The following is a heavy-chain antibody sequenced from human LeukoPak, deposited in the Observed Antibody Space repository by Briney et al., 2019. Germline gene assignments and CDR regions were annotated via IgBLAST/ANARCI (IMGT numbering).Heavy chain of an antibody. CDR3: AREMGFGELLFDY. CDR1: GYTFTGSY. D-gene: IGHD3-10*01. J-gene: IGHJ4*02. CDR2: INPNSGGT. V-gene: IGHV1-2*02. Sequence: SVKVSCKASGYTFTGSYMHWVRQAPGQGFEWMGWINPNSGGTNYARKFQGRVTMTRDTSISTAYMELSRLRSDDTAVYYCAREMGFGELLFDYWGQGTLVTVSS.